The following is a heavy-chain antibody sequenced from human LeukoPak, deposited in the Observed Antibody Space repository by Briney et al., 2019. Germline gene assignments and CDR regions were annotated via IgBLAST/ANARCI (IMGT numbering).Heavy chain of an antibody. CDR3: ARNLPAADY. D-gene: IGHD2-2*01. CDR1: GFIFSSYW. V-gene: IGHV3-48*04. Sequence: GGSLRLSCAGTGFIFSSYWMSWVRQAPGKGLEWVSYISSTSSVIYYADSVKGRFTISRDNAKNSLYLQMNSLRAEDTAVYYCARNLPAADYWGQGTLVTVSS. CDR2: ISSTSSVI. J-gene: IGHJ4*02.